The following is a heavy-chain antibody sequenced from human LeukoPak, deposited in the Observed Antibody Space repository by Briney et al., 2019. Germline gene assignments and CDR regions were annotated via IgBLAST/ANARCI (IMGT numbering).Heavy chain of an antibody. CDR3: ARWYVQGRLDP. Sequence: GTSVTVSCKASGYTFTGYYMHWMRQAPAQGLEWVGWSNPNSGATNYAQKFQGRVTMTRDTSISTAYMELSRLRSDDTAVYYCARWYVQGRLDPWGQGTLVTVSS. CDR1: GYTFTGYY. J-gene: IGHJ5*02. CDR2: SNPNSGAT. D-gene: IGHD3-10*02. V-gene: IGHV1-2*02.